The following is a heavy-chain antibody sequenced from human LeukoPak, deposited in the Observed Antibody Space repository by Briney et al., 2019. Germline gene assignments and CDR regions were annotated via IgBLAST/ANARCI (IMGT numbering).Heavy chain of an antibody. Sequence: PSETLSLTCAVYGGSFSGYYWSWIRQSPGKGLEWIGEINHSGRTNYNPSLKSRVTISVDTSKNLFSLKFTSVTAADTAVYYCARHRPGERRFDPWGQGTLVTVSS. CDR1: GGSFSGYY. D-gene: IGHD3-16*01. J-gene: IGHJ5*02. CDR3: ARHRPGERRFDP. CDR2: INHSGRT. V-gene: IGHV4-34*01.